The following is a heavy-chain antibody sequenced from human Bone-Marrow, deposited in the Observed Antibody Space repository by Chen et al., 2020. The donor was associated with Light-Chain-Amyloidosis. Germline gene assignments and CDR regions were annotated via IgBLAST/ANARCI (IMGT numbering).Heavy chain of an antibody. CDR1: GYSLSSGYY. J-gene: IGHJ5*02. CDR3: ARDDRWETHSFDP. Sequence: QVQLQESGPRLVKPSETLSLTCVVSGYSLSSGYYWGWIRQPPGKGLEWIGSIFRTGSTYYNPSLRSRVTISLDMSNNQFSRNLKPVTAADTAVYYCARDDRWETHSFDPWGQGTLVTVSS. D-gene: IGHD1-26*01. CDR2: IFRTGST. V-gene: IGHV4-38-2*02.